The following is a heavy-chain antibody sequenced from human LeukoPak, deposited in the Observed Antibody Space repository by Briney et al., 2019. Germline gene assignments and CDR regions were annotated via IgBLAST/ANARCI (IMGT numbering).Heavy chain of an antibody. CDR3: ARQGAQSSSHGYGNWFDP. V-gene: IGHV1-2*02. CDR2: INPNSGGT. CDR1: GYTFTGNN. Sequence: GASVKVSFKASGYTFTGNNIYWVRQAPGQGLEWMGWINPNSGGTIYAQKFQGRVTMTRDTSISTAYMELSRLRSEDMAVYFCARQGAQSSSHGYGNWFDPWGQGTLVTVSS. D-gene: IGHD6-13*01. J-gene: IGHJ5*02.